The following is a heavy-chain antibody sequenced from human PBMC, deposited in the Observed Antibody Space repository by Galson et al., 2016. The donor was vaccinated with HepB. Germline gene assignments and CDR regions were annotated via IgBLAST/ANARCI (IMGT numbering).Heavy chain of an antibody. J-gene: IGHJ4*02. V-gene: IGHV3-21*01. CDR1: GFTFSDYS. CDR2: ISSTSSYI. CDR3: ARGHSGSARRGYFDH. Sequence: SLRLSCAASGFTFSDYSMSWVRQAPGKGLEWVSSISSTSSYIYYADSVKGRFTISRDNAKNSLYLQVNSLRAEDTAVYYCARGHSGSARRGYFDHWGQGALVTVSS. D-gene: IGHD1-26*01.